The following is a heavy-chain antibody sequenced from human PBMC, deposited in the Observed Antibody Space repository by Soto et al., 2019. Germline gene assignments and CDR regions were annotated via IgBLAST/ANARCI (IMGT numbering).Heavy chain of an antibody. D-gene: IGHD6-13*01. Sequence: SETLSLTCTVFGGSISSSSYYWGWIRQPPGKGLEWIGSIYYSVSTYYNPSLKSRVTISVATSKHQFSLKLSSVTAADTAVYYCARRSGSSSWYTYFNYWGQGNRVTVSS. CDR2: IYYSVST. CDR1: GGSISSSSYY. V-gene: IGHV4-39*01. J-gene: IGHJ4*02. CDR3: ARRSGSSSWYTYFNY.